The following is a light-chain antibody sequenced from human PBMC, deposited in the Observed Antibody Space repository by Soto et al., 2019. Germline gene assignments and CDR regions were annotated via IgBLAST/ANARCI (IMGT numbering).Light chain of an antibody. CDR2: DVR. J-gene: IGLJ2*01. Sequence: QSVLTRPASVSGSPGQSITISCSDVGGYKYVSWYQQHPGKAPKVMIYDVRNRPSGVSNRFSGSKSGNTASLTISGLQAEDEADYYCSSYTDSSTLVIFGGGTKVTVL. V-gene: IGLV2-14*01. CDR1: DVGGYKY. CDR3: SSYTDSSTLVI.